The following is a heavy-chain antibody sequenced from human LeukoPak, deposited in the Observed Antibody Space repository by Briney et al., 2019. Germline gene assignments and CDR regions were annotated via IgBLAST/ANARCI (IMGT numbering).Heavy chain of an antibody. V-gene: IGHV4-59*11. J-gene: IGHJ2*01. CDR3: ARAPDWYFDL. Sequence: SETLSLTCTVSGGSISSHYWSWIRQPPGKGLEWIGYIYYSGSTNYNPPLKSRVTISVDTSKNQFSLKLRSVTAADTAVYYCARAPDWYFDLWGRGTLVTVSS. CDR2: IYYSGST. CDR1: GGSISSHY.